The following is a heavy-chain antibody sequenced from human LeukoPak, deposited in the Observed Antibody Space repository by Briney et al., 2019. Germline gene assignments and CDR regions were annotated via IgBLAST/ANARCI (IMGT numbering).Heavy chain of an antibody. J-gene: IGHJ4*02. V-gene: IGHV4-39*07. D-gene: IGHD2-21*02. CDR3: ARVRGDSPYSFDY. Sequence: SETLSLTCTVSGGSISSFSYYWGWIRQPPGRGLEWIGTIYYSGSTYYHPSLKSRVTISTDTSKNQFSLNLRSVTAADTAVEYCARVRGDSPYSFDYWGQGTLVTVSS. CDR2: IYYSGST. CDR1: GGSISSFSYY.